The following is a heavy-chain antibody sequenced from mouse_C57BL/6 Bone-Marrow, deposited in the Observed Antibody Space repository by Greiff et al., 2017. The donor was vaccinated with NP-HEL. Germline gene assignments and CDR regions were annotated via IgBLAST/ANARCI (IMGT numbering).Heavy chain of an antibody. CDR1: GFTFSDYY. J-gene: IGHJ3*01. CDR3: ARHGLPLAY. CDR2: ISNGGGST. D-gene: IGHD2-2*01. Sequence: EVQVVESGGGLVQPGGSLKLSCAASGFTFSDYYMYWVRQTPEKRLEWVAYISNGGGSTYYPDTVKGRFTISRDNAKNTLYLQMSRLKSEDTAMYYCARHGLPLAYWGQGTLVTVSA. V-gene: IGHV5-12*01.